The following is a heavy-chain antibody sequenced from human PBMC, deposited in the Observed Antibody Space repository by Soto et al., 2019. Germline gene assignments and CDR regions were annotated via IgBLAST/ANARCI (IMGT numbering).Heavy chain of an antibody. CDR2: ISGSGGST. V-gene: IGHV3-23*01. D-gene: IGHD3-10*01. CDR3: AKHQLDGRGVIHKCCDP. J-gene: IGHJ5*02. CDR1: GFTCSSHA. Sequence: VGSMRLSCTVSGFTCSSHARSWVRQAPGKGLEWVSAISGSGGSTYYADSVKGRFTISRDNSKNTLYLQMNSLRAEDTAVYYCAKHQLDGRGVIHKCCDPWGKGTLVTVPS.